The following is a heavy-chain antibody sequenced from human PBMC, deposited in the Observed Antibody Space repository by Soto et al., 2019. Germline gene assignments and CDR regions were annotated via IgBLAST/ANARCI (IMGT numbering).Heavy chain of an antibody. Sequence: PSETLSLTCTVSGGSIRNYYWSWIRQPPGKGLEWIGNIYHSGTTNYNPSLKSRVTISIDTPKIQFSLKLTSVTAADTAVYYCATEDSGRYLPYYFDYWGQGALVTVSS. CDR3: ATEDSGRYLPYYFDY. CDR1: GGSIRNYY. D-gene: IGHD1-26*01. V-gene: IGHV4-59*08. J-gene: IGHJ4*02. CDR2: IYHSGTT.